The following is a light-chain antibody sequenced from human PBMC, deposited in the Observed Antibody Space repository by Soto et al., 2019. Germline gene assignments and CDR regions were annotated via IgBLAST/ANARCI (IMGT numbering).Light chain of an antibody. CDR1: QSVSSSY. CDR2: GAS. J-gene: IGKJ4*01. CDR3: QQYGSSPLT. V-gene: IGKV3-20*01. Sequence: ELVLTQSPGTLSLSPGDRATLSCRASQSVSSSYLAWYQQKPGQAPRLLIDGASSRATGIPDRFSGSGSGTDFTLTISRLEPEDFAVYYCQQYGSSPLTFGGGTKVDIK.